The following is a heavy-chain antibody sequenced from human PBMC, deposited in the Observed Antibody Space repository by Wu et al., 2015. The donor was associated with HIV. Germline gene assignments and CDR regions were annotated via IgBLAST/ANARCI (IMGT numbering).Heavy chain of an antibody. CDR3: ARGSILDMSTPSYYYYVLDV. CDR2: IIPISGTA. D-gene: IGHD5-24*01. J-gene: IGHJ6*02. V-gene: IGHV1-69*08. CDR1: GGTFNNYA. Sequence: QVQLVQSGAEVKKPGSSVKVSCKASGGTFNNYAINWVRQAPGXGLEWMGRIIPISGTANYAQKFQGRVTIIADRPTNTAYMELSSLRSDDTAVYYCARGSILDMSTPSYYYYVLDVWGQGTTVTVSS.